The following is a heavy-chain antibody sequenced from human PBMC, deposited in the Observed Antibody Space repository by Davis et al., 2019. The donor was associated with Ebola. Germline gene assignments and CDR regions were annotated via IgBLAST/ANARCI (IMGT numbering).Heavy chain of an antibody. CDR3: AREGTEIDY. J-gene: IGHJ4*02. V-gene: IGHV4-59*01. CDR2: IYYSGST. CDR1: GGSISSYY. Sequence: MPSETLSLTCTVSGGSISSYYWSWIRQPPGKGLEWIGYIYYSGSTNYNPSLESRVTISVDTSKNQFSLKLSSVTAADTAVYYCAREGTEIDYWGQGTLVTVSS.